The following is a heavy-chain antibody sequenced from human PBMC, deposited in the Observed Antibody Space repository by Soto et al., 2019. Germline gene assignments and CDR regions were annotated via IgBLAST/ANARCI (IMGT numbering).Heavy chain of an antibody. CDR2: ISSDRSDK. J-gene: IGHJ4*02. Sequence: QVQLVESGGAVVQPGRSLRLSCAASGFTFSNFGMHWVRQAPGKGLEWVAAISSDRSDKYYSDSVKGRFTISRDNSKNTLLVQMNSLRVEDTAAYYCAKGSDVARQELHYWCEGTLVTVSS. D-gene: IGHD2-15*01. V-gene: IGHV3-30*18. CDR3: AKGSDVARQELHY. CDR1: GFTFSNFG.